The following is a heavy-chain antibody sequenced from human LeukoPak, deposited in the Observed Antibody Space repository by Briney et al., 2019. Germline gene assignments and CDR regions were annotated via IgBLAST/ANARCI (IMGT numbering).Heavy chain of an antibody. CDR1: GFTFSSYW. Sequence: GGCLRLFCAASGFTFSSYWMSWVRQAPGKGLEWVANIKQDGSEKYYVDSVKGRFTISRDNAKNSLYLQMNSLRAEDTAVYYCARDCGSSGYYYYYYDMDVWGKGTTVTVSS. CDR3: ARDCGSSGYYYYYYDMDV. J-gene: IGHJ6*03. CDR2: IKQDGSEK. V-gene: IGHV3-7*01. D-gene: IGHD3-22*01.